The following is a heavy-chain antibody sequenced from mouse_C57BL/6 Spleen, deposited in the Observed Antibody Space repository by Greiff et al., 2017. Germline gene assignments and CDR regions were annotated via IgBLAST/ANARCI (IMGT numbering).Heavy chain of an antibody. Sequence: EVQLQESGGGLVKPGGSLKLSCAASGFTFSSYAMSWVRQTPEKRLEWVATISDGGSYTYYPDNVKGRFTISRDNAKNNLYLQMSHLKSEDTAMYYCARGGYDPHWYFDVWGTGTTVTVSS. J-gene: IGHJ1*03. V-gene: IGHV5-4*01. CDR2: ISDGGSYT. CDR1: GFTFSSYA. D-gene: IGHD2-3*01. CDR3: ARGGYDPHWYFDV.